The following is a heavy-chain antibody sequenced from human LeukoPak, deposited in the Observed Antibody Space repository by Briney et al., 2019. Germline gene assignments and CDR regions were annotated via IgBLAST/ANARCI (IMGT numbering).Heavy chain of an antibody. V-gene: IGHV3-20*04. Sequence: GGSLRLSCAASGFTLSSYTMTRVRQAPGKGLEWVSGINWNGGSTGYADSVKGRFTISRDNAKNSLYLQMNRLRAEDTALYYCASGGIYYGAAFDFWGQGSLVTVSA. CDR1: GFTLSSYT. CDR2: INWNGGST. J-gene: IGHJ4*02. CDR3: ASGGIYYGAAFDF. D-gene: IGHD1-26*01.